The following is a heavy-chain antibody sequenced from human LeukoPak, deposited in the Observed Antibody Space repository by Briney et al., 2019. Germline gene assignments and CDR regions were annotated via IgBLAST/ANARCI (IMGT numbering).Heavy chain of an antibody. Sequence: SETLSLTCTVSGGSISSYCWSWIRQPPGKGLEWIGYICYSRSTNYNPSLKSRVIISLDTSKNQFSPKLSSVTAADVSVYYSAGEGISYYDILTGYHYGMDVWGQGTTVTVSS. J-gene: IGHJ6*02. CDR2: ICYSRST. CDR1: GGSISSYC. V-gene: IGHV4-59*01. CDR3: AGEGISYYDILTGYHYGMDV. D-gene: IGHD3-9*01.